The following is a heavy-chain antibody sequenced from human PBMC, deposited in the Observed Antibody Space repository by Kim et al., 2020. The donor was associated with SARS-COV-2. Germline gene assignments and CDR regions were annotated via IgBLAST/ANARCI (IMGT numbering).Heavy chain of an antibody. CDR2: INWNGGNI. CDR3: GRKIGAAGCVDH. Sequence: GGSLRLSCAASGFTFENYVMHWVRQTPGRGLEWVAGINWNGGNIGYADSVRGRFIISRDNAKKSVYLQMNSLRSEDSALYYCGRKIGAAGCVDHWGQGTL. CDR1: GFTFENYV. J-gene: IGHJ4*02. D-gene: IGHD6-13*01. V-gene: IGHV3-9*01.